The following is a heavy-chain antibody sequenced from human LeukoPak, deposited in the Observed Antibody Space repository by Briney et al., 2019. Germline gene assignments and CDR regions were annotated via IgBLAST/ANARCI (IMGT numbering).Heavy chain of an antibody. CDR3: AREEGGKYYYMDV. CDR1: GGTFSSYA. D-gene: IGHD3-10*01. CDR2: ISGYNGET. Sequence: ASVKVSCKASGGTFSSYAISWVRQAPGQGPEWMGWISGYNGETNYVQKFLGRVTMTIDSSTSTAYMELRSLRSDDTAVYYCAREEGGKYYYMDVWGKGTTVTVSS. V-gene: IGHV1-18*01. J-gene: IGHJ6*04.